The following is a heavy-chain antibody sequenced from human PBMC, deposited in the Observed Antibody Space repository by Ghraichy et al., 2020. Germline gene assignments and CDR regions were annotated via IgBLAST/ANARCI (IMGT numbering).Heavy chain of an antibody. CDR1: RFTFSNYA. CDR2: ISDSGAGT. Sequence: GGSLRLSCAASRFTFSNYAMTWVRQAPGKGLEWVSAISDSGAGTYYADSVKGRFTISRDNSKNTLYLQMSSLRAEDTAVYYCATYYYDGSAYYPYFDYWGQGTLVTVSS. J-gene: IGHJ4*02. V-gene: IGHV3-23*01. D-gene: IGHD3-22*01. CDR3: ATYYYDGSAYYPYFDY.